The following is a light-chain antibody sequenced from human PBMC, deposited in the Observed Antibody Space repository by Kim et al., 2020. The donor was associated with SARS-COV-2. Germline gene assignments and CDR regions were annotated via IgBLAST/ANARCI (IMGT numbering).Light chain of an antibody. J-gene: IGLJ3*02. CDR3: AAWDDSLNGWV. CDR2: SNN. Sequence: GQVVTISCSGSSSNIGRNTVNWYQQLPGTAPKLLIYSNNQRPSGVPDRFSGSKSGTSASLAISGLQSEDEADYYCAAWDDSLNGWVFGGGTQLTVL. V-gene: IGLV1-44*01. CDR1: SSNIGRNT.